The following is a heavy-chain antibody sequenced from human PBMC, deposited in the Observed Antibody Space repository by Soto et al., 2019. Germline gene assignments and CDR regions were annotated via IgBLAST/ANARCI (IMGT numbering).Heavy chain of an antibody. V-gene: IGHV3-23*01. D-gene: IGHD3-3*01. CDR3: TKGDSSGYFDPSTGYSTPDH. CDR1: GFIFKDFA. Sequence: ELQLFESGGGLVEPGESLRLSCAASGFIFKDFAMSWVRQAPGKGLEWVSTITTSDDIAYSADSVRGRFTISRDNSANTVFLQMSSLRGDDTATYYCTKGDSSGYFDPSTGYSTPDHWGQGTLVTVSS. J-gene: IGHJ5*02. CDR2: ITTSDDIA.